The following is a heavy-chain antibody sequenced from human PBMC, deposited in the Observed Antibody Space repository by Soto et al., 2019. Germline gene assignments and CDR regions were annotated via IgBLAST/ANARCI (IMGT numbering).Heavy chain of an antibody. CDR1: GYNFTSYV. J-gene: IGHJ4*02. D-gene: IGHD3-16*02. V-gene: IGHV1-3*01. CDR2: INAGNGNT. CDR3: ARAPTHYAYVWGIYRPTYSFDY. Sequence: ASVKVSCKDYGYNFTSYVMNWVRQFPGQSIEWMVWINAGNGNTKYSQKFQGRVRINRDTSASTAYMELSRLRSEDTAVYYCARAPTHYAYVWGIYRPTYSFDYWAQGTLVTYSS.